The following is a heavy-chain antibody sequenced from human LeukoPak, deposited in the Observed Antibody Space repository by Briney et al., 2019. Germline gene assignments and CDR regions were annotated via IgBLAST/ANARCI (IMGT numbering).Heavy chain of an antibody. J-gene: IGHJ5*02. CDR2: INHSGST. Sequence: SETLSLTCAVYGGSFSGYYWSWIRQPPGKGLEWIGEINHSGSTNYNPSLKSRVTISVDTSKNQFSLKLSSVTAADTAVYYCARGMGATVGRDWFDPWGQGTLVTVSS. V-gene: IGHV4-34*01. CDR3: ARGMGATVGRDWFDP. D-gene: IGHD1-26*01. CDR1: GGSFSGYY.